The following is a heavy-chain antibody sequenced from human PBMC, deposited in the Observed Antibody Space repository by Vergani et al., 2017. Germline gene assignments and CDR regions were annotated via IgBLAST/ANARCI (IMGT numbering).Heavy chain of an antibody. D-gene: IGHD6-19*01. CDR2: IIHSGST. CDR3: ASDTRSGQRADR. J-gene: IGHJ5*02. V-gene: IGHV4-34*12. CDR1: GGSFRGYY. Sequence: QVQLQQWGAGLLKPSETLSLICAVYGGSFRGYYWSRYLQHPGKGLAWIGEIIHSGSTNYTPTLKSRVTIAVDTSKNQFSLTLTSVTAAATAVYYCASDTRSGQRADRWGQGILVTVTS.